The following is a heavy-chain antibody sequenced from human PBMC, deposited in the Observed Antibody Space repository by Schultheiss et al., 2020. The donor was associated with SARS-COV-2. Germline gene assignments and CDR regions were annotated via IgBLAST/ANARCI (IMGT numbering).Heavy chain of an antibody. CDR1: GGSISSGGYY. D-gene: IGHD3-22*01. J-gene: IGHJ2*01. Sequence: SETLSLTCTVSGGSISSGGYYWSWVRQPPGKGLEWIGEINHSGSTNYNPSLKSRVTISVDTSKNQFSLKLSSVTAADTAVYYCARDTYDGSGYWPLGYFYLWGRGTLVTVSS. V-gene: IGHV4-39*07. CDR3: ARDTYDGSGYWPLGYFYL. CDR2: INHSGST.